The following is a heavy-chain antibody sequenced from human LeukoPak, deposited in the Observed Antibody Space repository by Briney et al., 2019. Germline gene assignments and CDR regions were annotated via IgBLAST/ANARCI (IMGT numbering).Heavy chain of an antibody. D-gene: IGHD2-2*01. CDR3: ASGGYCSSTTCYPNWFDP. Sequence: SETLSLTCTVSGGSISSYYWSWIRQPPGKGLEWVGYISYTGSTNYNPSLKSRVTISIDTSKNQFSLKLSPVTAADTAVYYCASGGYCSSTTCYPNWFDPWGQGTLVTVSS. J-gene: IGHJ5*02. CDR1: GGSISSYY. V-gene: IGHV4-59*01. CDR2: ISYTGST.